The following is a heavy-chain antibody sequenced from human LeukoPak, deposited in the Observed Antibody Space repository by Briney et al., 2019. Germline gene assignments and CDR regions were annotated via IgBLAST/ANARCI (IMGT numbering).Heavy chain of an antibody. Sequence: SETLSLTCAVYGGSFSGYYWSWIRQPPGKGLECIGAINHSGSTNYNPSLKSRVTISVDTSKNQFSLKLSSVTAADTAVYYCARQGGYSGYDLDYWGQGTLVTVSS. CDR1: GGSFSGYY. J-gene: IGHJ4*02. CDR2: INHSGST. V-gene: IGHV4-34*01. CDR3: ARQGGYSGYDLDY. D-gene: IGHD5-12*01.